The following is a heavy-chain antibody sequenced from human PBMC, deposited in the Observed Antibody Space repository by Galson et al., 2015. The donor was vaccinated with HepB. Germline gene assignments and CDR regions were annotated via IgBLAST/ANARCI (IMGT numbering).Heavy chain of an antibody. Sequence: SLRLSCAVSGFTVSSNYMGWVRQAPGKGLEWVSLIHSGRSTYYADSVKGRFTISRHNAKNTLYLQMNSLTTEDTAVYYCARGYCGGDCYYYGPHYYFDYWGQGTLVTVSS. CDR1: GFTVSSNY. CDR2: IHSGRST. D-gene: IGHD2-21*02. CDR3: ARGYCGGDCYYYGPHYYFDY. J-gene: IGHJ4*02. V-gene: IGHV3-53*04.